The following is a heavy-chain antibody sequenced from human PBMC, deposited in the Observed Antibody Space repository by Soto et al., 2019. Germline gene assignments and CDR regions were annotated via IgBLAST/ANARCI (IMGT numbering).Heavy chain of an antibody. CDR2: INAGNGNT. CDR1: GYTFTSYA. D-gene: IGHD3-10*01. V-gene: IGHV1-3*01. CDR3: AKNPPMVRGVIAYHYGKDV. Sequence: GASVKVSCKASGYTFTSYAMHWVRQAPGQRLERMGWINAGNGNTKYSQKLQGRVTITRDTSASTAYMELSSLRSEDTAVYYCAKNPPMVRGVIAYHYGKDVWGQGTTVTVSS. J-gene: IGHJ6*02.